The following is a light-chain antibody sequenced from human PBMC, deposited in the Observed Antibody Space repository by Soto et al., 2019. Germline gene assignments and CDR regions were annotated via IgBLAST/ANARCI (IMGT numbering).Light chain of an antibody. V-gene: IGKV1-12*01. Sequence: DVQMTQSPTSVSASVGDRVTITCRASQGISSWLAWYQQKPGKAPNLLIYAASSLHSGVPSRFSGSGSGTDFTLTISSLQPDDFATYYCQQSNSYPRTFGEGTKVDIK. J-gene: IGKJ4*01. CDR1: QGISSW. CDR2: AAS. CDR3: QQSNSYPRT.